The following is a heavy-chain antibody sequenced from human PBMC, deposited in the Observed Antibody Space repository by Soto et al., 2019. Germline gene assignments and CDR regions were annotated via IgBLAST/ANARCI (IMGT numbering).Heavy chain of an antibody. Sequence: GGSLRLSCAASGFTFSSYAMHWVRQAPGKGLEWVAVISYDGSNKYYADSVKGRFTISRDNSKNTLYLQMNSLRAEDTAVYYCARYTGETFDYWGQGTLVTVSS. CDR3: ARYTGETFDY. J-gene: IGHJ4*02. V-gene: IGHV3-30-3*01. CDR2: ISYDGSNK. D-gene: IGHD4-17*01. CDR1: GFTFSSYA.